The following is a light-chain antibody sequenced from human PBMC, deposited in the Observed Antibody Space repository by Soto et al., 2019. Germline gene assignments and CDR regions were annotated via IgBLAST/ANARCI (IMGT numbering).Light chain of an antibody. Sequence: EIVLTQSPATLSLSPGGRATLSCLASQSVSSYLAWYQQKPGQAPRLLIYDASNRATGIPARFSGSGSGTDFTLTISSLEPEDFAVYYCQQRSNWPRTFGQGTKV. V-gene: IGKV3-11*01. J-gene: IGKJ1*01. CDR3: QQRSNWPRT. CDR2: DAS. CDR1: QSVSSY.